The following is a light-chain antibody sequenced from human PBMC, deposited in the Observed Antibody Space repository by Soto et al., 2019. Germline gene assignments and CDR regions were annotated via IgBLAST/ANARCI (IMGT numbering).Light chain of an antibody. Sequence: DIQMTQSPSTLSASVGDRVTITCRASQSITHWLAWYQQKPEKAPKLLVYDASSLETGVPSRFSGSGSGTDFTLTISSLQPEDFATYYCQQIFGTRYSFGQGTKLEI. V-gene: IGKV1-5*01. CDR2: DAS. J-gene: IGKJ2*03. CDR3: QQIFGTRYS. CDR1: QSITHW.